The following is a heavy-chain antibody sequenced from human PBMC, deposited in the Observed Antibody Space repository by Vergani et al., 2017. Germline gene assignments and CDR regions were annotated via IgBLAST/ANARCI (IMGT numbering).Heavy chain of an antibody. CDR2: LNAGNGNT. J-gene: IGHJ4*02. CDR1: GYTFTSYY. D-gene: IGHD5-12*01. Sequence: QVQLVQSGAEVKKPGASVKVSCKASGYTFTSYYMHWVRQAPGQRLEWMGWLNAGNGNTKYSQKFQGRVTITRDTSASTAYMELSRLRSEDTAVYYCARVEPYSGYDYWGQGTLVTVSS. V-gene: IGHV1-3*01. CDR3: ARVEPYSGYDY.